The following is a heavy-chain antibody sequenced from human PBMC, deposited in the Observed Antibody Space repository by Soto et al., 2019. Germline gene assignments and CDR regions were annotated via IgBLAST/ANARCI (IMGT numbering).Heavy chain of an antibody. CDR3: ARLPAAIGYYYHYYGMDV. D-gene: IGHD2-2*01. CDR1: GGSFSGYY. V-gene: IGHV4-34*01. CDR2: INHSGST. Sequence: PSETLSLTCAVYGGSFSGYYWSWIRQPPGKGLEWIGEINHSGSTNYNPSLKSRVTISVDTSKNQFSLKLSSVTAADTAVYYCARLPAAIGYYYHYYGMDVWGQGTTVTVSS. J-gene: IGHJ6*02.